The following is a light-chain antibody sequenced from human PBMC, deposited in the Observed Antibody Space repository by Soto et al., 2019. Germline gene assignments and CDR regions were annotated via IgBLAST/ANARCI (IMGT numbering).Light chain of an antibody. CDR3: QQSYSTPYT. CDR2: AAS. Sequence: DIQMTQSPSSLSASVGDRVTITCRASQSISSYLNWYQQKPGKAPKLLIYAASSLQSGVPSRFSGSGSGTDFTLTISSLQPGDFVTYYCQQSYSTPYTFGQGTKLDI. CDR1: QSISSY. V-gene: IGKV1-39*01. J-gene: IGKJ2*01.